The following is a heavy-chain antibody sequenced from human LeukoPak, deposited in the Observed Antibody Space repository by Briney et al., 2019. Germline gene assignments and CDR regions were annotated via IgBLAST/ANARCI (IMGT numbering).Heavy chain of an antibody. CDR3: ARDQGSSWYSQQYYYYYYMDV. CDR2: ISSSSSYI. D-gene: IGHD6-13*01. V-gene: IGHV3-21*01. CDR1: GFTFSSYS. Sequence: GGSLRLSCAASGFTFSSYSMNWVRQAPGKGLEWVSSISSSSSYIYYADSVKGRFTISRDNAKNSLYLQMNSLRAEDTAVYYCARDQGSSWYSQQYYYYYYMDVWGKGTTVTVSS. J-gene: IGHJ6*03.